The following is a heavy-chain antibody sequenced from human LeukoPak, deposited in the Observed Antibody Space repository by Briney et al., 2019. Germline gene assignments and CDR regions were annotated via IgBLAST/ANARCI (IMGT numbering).Heavy chain of an antibody. CDR3: ARSPSYQLVCHFDY. Sequence: APLKVSCKASGYTFTSYGISWVRQAPGQGLEWMGWISAYNGNTNYAQKLQGRVTMTTDTSTSKAYMELRSLRSDDTAVYHCARSPSYQLVCHFDYWGQGTLVSVSS. V-gene: IGHV1-18*01. CDR2: ISAYNGNT. D-gene: IGHD2-2*01. J-gene: IGHJ4*02. CDR1: GYTFTSYG.